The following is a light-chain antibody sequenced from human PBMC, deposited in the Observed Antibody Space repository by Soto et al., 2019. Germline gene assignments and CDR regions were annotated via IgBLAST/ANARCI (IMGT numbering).Light chain of an antibody. V-gene: IGKV2-28*01. CDR3: MQARKSWT. CDR1: QSLLHSNGYNY. J-gene: IGKJ1*01. CDR2: LGS. Sequence: DIVMTQSPLSLPVTPGEPASISCRSSQSLLHSNGYNYLDWYLQKPGQSPQLLIYLGSNRASGVPARFSGSGAGTDFTLKISSVDACDVGVYYCMQARKSWTFGQGSKVEIK.